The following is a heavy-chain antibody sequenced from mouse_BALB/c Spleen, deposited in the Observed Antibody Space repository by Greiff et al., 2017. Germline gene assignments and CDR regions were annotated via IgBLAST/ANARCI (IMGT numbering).Heavy chain of an antibody. CDR2: IYWDDDK. J-gene: IGHJ3*01. CDR1: GFSLSTSGMG. V-gene: IGHV8-12*01. Sequence: QVTLKVSGPGILQPSQTLSLTCSFSGFSLSTSGMGVSWIRQPSGKGLEWLAHIYWDDDKRYNPSLKSRLTISKDTSSNQVFLKITSVDTADTATYYCARDYGYEGFAYWGQGTLVTVSA. CDR3: ARDYGYEGFAY. D-gene: IGHD1-2*01.